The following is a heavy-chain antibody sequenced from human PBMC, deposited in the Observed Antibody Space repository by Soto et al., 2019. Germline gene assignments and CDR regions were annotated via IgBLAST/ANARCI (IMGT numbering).Heavy chain of an antibody. D-gene: IGHD2-2*01. CDR3: ARERSVGYCITTTCPKPFYYYAMDV. CDR1: GGTFTNYA. V-gene: IGHV1-69*12. Sequence: QVQLVQSGAEVKKPGSSLKVSCKASGGTFTNYAFSWVRQAPGQGLEWMGGIIPVFGTPDYAQKFQGRVTITADESTRTASMDLSSLRSDDTAVYYCARERSVGYCITTTCPKPFYYYAMDVWGQGTTVTVSS. J-gene: IGHJ6*02. CDR2: IIPVFGTP.